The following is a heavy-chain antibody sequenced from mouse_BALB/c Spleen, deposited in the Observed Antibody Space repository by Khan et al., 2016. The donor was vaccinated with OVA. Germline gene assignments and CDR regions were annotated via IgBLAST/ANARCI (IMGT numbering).Heavy chain of an antibody. V-gene: IGHV2-6-5*01. CDR2: IWGGGST. CDR1: GFSLSDYG. CDR3: AKGVWSYYYTVDY. J-gene: IGHJ4*01. Sequence: VQLQESGPGLVAPSQNLSLTCTVSGFSLSDYGVSWIRQPPGKGLEWLGVIWGGGSTYYNSDLKSRLSISKDNSKSQVFLKMSSLQSEYTAMFYCAKGVWSYYYTVDYWGQGTSVTVSS.